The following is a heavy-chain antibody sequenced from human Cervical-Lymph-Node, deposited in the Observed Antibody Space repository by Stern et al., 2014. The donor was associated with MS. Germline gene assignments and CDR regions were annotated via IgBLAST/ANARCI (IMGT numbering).Heavy chain of an antibody. V-gene: IGHV3-33*01. CDR1: GFSFSRYA. Sequence: QVQLVQSGGGVVQPGRSLRLSCAASGFSFSRYAMHWVRQAPGKGLEWVALIWYDGSNPSYADSVTGRVTISRDNFKNTLYLQMNSLRSEDTAVYYCASAYSSSHYYFDYWGQGTLVTVSS. CDR2: IWYDGSNP. J-gene: IGHJ4*02. CDR3: ASAYSSSHYYFDY. D-gene: IGHD6-13*01.